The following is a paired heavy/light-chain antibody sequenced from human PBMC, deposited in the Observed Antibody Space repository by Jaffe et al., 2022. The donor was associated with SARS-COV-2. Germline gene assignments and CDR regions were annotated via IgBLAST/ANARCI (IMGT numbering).Heavy chain of an antibody. CDR2: ISDDGTNE. Sequence: QLHLVESGGGVVQPGRSLRLSCAASGFTFSSYAMHWVRQTPGKGLEWVAVISDDGTNENYADSVKGRFTISRDNSKDTLFLQMNSLRAEDTAVYYCVLQTTVTASFDFWGQGTLVTASS. CDR3: VLQTTVTASFDF. D-gene: IGHD4-17*01. J-gene: IGHJ4*02. CDR1: GFTFSSYA. V-gene: IGHV3-30*04.
Light chain of an antibody. CDR3: QQYDSSPLT. J-gene: IGKJ4*01. CDR2: GAS. CDR1: QSVSSRS. Sequence: EIVLTQSPGTLSLSPGERATLSCRASQSVSSRSLAWYQQKPGQAPRLLIYGASTRAPGIPDRFSGSGSGTDFTLTISRLEPDDFAVYFCQQYDSSPLTFGGGSKVDIK. V-gene: IGKV3-20*01.